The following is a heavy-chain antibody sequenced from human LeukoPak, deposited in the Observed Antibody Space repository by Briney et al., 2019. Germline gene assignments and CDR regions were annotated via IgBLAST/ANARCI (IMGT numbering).Heavy chain of an antibody. J-gene: IGHJ6*02. V-gene: IGHV3-15*01. CDR2: IKSKTDGGTT. CDR1: GFTFSNAW. CDR3: TITYYDFWSGYLAGYYYGMDV. D-gene: IGHD3-3*01. Sequence: GGSLRLSCAASGFTFSNAWMSGVRQAPGKGLEWVGRIKSKTDGGTTDYAAPVKGRFTISRDDSKNTLYLQMNSLKTEDTAVYYCTITYYDFWSGYLAGYYYGMDVWGQGTTVTVSS.